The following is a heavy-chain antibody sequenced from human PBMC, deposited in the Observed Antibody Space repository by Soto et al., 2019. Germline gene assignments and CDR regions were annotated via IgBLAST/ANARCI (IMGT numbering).Heavy chain of an antibody. CDR3: AKEFMSVFGVVIDYYFDY. CDR1: GFTFSSYA. CDR2: ISGSGGST. D-gene: IGHD3-3*01. Sequence: GGSLRLSCAASGFTFSSYAMSWVRQAPGKGLEWVSAISGSGGSTYYADSVKGRFTISRDNSKNTLYLQMSSLRAEDTAVYYCAKEFMSVFGVVIDYYFDYWGQGTLVTVSS. J-gene: IGHJ4*02. V-gene: IGHV3-23*01.